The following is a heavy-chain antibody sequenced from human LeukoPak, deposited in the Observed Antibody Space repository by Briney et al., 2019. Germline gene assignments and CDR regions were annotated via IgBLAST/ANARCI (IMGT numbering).Heavy chain of an antibody. CDR2: ISAYNGNT. CDR1: GYTFTSYG. Sequence: ASVKVSCKASGYTFTSYGISWVRQAPGQGLEWMGWISAYNGNTNYAQKLQGRVTMTTDTSTSTAYMELMSLRSDDTAVYYCARGRVSSSTWYSTYYYYFYMDVWGKGTTVTVSS. V-gene: IGHV1-18*01. J-gene: IGHJ6*03. CDR3: ARGRVSSSTWYSTYYYYFYMDV. D-gene: IGHD1-1*01.